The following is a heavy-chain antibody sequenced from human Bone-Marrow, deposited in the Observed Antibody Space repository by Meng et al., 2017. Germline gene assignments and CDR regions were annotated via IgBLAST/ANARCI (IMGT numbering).Heavy chain of an antibody. CDR3: ASQAGRTPTGYSIN. CDR1: GFTFSSYD. CDR2: IGTAGHT. V-gene: IGHV3-13*01. D-gene: IGHD6-13*01. Sequence: GESLKISCAASGFTFSSYDMHWVRQVTGKGLEWVSGIGTAGHTYYAGPVKGRFTISREDAKRSMYLQGSSLRVGDTAVYYCASQAGRTPTGYSINWGQGTLVTVSS. J-gene: IGHJ4*02.